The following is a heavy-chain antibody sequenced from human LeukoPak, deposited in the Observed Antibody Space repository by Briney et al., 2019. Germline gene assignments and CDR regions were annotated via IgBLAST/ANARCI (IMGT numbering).Heavy chain of an antibody. CDR1: GFTFSSYA. CDR2: IWYEASDR. D-gene: IGHD2-2*01. Sequence: GGSLRLSCAASGFTFSSYAMHWVRQAPGKGLEWVAVIWYEASDRYYADSVKGRFTISRDNSKNTLFLQMNSLRAEDTAVYYCAREKQDIVVVPAAHMDYYYGMDVWGQGTTVTVSS. J-gene: IGHJ6*02. CDR3: AREKQDIVVVPAAHMDYYYGMDV. V-gene: IGHV3-33*08.